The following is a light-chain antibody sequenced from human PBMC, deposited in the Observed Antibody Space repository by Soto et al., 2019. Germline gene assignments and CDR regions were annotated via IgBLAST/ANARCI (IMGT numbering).Light chain of an antibody. CDR3: QTWGTGIQGV. CDR2: LNSDGSH. V-gene: IGLV4-69*01. CDR1: SGHSSYA. J-gene: IGLJ3*02. Sequence: QLVLTQSPSASASLGASVKLTCTLSSGHSSYAIAWHQQQPEKGPRYLMKLNSDGSHSKGDGIPDRFSGSSSGAERYLTISSLQSEDEADYYCQTWGTGIQGVFGGGTKRTVL.